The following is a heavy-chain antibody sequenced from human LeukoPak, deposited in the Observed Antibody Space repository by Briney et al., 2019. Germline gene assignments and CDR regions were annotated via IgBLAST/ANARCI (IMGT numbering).Heavy chain of an antibody. CDR3: ARDRGYYVFDY. Sequence: GGSLRLSCAASGFTFSSYWMSWVRQAPGKGLEWVAIIKQDGSEKYYVDSVKGRFTISRDNAQNSLYLQMNSLRAEDTAVYYCARDRGYYVFDYWGQGTLVTVSS. D-gene: IGHD3-22*01. V-gene: IGHV3-7*01. J-gene: IGHJ4*02. CDR2: IKQDGSEK. CDR1: GFTFSSYW.